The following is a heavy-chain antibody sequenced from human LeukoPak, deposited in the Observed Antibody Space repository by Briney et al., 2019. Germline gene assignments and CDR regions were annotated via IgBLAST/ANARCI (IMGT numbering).Heavy chain of an antibody. CDR3: ARTTVGSLGCYFDY. V-gene: IGHV4-59*01. CDR2: IYYSGST. CDR1: GGSISSYY. D-gene: IGHD3-3*02. Sequence: SETLSLTCTVSGGSISSYYWSWIRQPPGKGLEWIGYIYYSGSTNYNPSLKSRVTISVDTSKNQFSLKLSSVTAADTAVYYCARTTVGSLGCYFDYWGQGTLVTVSS. J-gene: IGHJ4*02.